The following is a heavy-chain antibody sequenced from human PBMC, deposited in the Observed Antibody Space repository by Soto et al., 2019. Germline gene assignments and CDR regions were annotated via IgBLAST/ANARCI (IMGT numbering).Heavy chain of an antibody. CDR3: ARAIYAPDYYYGMDV. J-gene: IGHJ6*02. CDR2: INSDGSST. CDR1: GFTFSSYW. Sequence: GSLRLSCAASGFTFSSYWMHWVRQAPGKGLVWVSRINSDGSSTSYADSVKGRFTISRDNAKNTLYLQMNSLRAEDTAVYYCARAIYAPDYYYGMDVWGQGTTVTVSS. D-gene: IGHD4-17*01. V-gene: IGHV3-74*01.